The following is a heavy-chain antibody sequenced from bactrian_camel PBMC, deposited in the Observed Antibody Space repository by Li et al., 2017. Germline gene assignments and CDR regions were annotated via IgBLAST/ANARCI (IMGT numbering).Heavy chain of an antibody. Sequence: HVQLVESGGGSVQAGGSMTLACSTSEYTYKSNCLAWFRQAPGKEREGVAAIDSDGIASYADSVKGRFTISRDNAKDTLYLQMNSLKIEDTAVYYCALGSSRQATMTARGKGTQVTVS. CDR2: IDSDGIA. V-gene: IGHV3S53*01. CDR1: EYTYKSNC. D-gene: IGHD3*01. J-gene: IGHJ4*01.